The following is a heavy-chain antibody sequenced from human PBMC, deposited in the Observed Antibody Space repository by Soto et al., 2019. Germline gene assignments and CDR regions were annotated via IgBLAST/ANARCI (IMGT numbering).Heavy chain of an antibody. CDR3: ARDSVLYGDYVLYFDL. D-gene: IGHD4-17*01. CDR1: GFTFSSYG. Sequence: QLQLVESGGGVVQPGRSLRLSCAASGFTFSSYGMHWVRQAPGKGLEWVAVIWYDGSNKYYADSVKGRFTISRDNSKNTLYLQMNSLRAEDTAVYYCARDSVLYGDYVLYFDLWGRGTLVTVSS. J-gene: IGHJ2*01. V-gene: IGHV3-33*01. CDR2: IWYDGSNK.